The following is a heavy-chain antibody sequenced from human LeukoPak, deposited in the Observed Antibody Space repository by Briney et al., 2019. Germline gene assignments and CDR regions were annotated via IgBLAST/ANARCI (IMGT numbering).Heavy chain of an antibody. D-gene: IGHD3-9*01. J-gene: IGHJ4*02. Sequence: ASVKVSCKASGYTFTSYGISWVRQAPGQGHEWMGWISAYNGNTNYAQKLQGRVTMTTDTSTSTAYMELRSLRSDDTAVYYCARVSSYYDILTGYYFNDYWGQGTLVTVSS. CDR1: GYTFTSYG. CDR2: ISAYNGNT. V-gene: IGHV1-18*01. CDR3: ARVSSYYDILTGYYFNDY.